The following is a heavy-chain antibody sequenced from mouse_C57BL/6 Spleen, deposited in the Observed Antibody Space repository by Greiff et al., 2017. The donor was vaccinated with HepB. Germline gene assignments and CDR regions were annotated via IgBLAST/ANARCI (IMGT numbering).Heavy chain of an antibody. CDR2: IHPNSGST. CDR1: GYTFTSYW. D-gene: IGHD2-14*01. J-gene: IGHJ4*01. CDR3: AEGGGTLGYAMDY. Sequence: VQLQQPGAELVKPGASVKLSCKASGYTFTSYWMHWVKQRPGQGLEWIGMIHPNSGSTNYNEKFKSKATLTVDKSSSTAYMQLSSLTSEDSAVYYCAEGGGTLGYAMDYWGQGTSVTVSS. V-gene: IGHV1-64*01.